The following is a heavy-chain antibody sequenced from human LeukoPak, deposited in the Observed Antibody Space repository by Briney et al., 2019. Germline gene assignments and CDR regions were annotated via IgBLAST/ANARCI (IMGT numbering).Heavy chain of an antibody. J-gene: IGHJ4*02. CDR3: AREEGGTGEWLLSCDY. Sequence: ASVKVSCKASGYTFTSYAMHWVRQAPGQRLEWMGWINAGNGNTKYSQKFQGRVTITRDTSASTAYMELSSLRSEDTAVYYCAREEGGTGEWLLSCDYWGQGTLVTVSS. CDR2: INAGNGNT. CDR1: GYTFTSYA. D-gene: IGHD3-3*01. V-gene: IGHV1-3*01.